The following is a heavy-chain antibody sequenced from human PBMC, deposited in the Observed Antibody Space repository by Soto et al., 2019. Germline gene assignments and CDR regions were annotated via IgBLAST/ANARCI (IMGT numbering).Heavy chain of an antibody. CDR1: AFSFTNAW. D-gene: IGHD3-22*01. CDR2: IKSKTDGGTT. CDR3: TTDITYYYDSSGQDAFDI. Sequence: GGSLRLSCAASAFSFTNAWMNWVRQAPGKGLEWVGRIKSKTDGGTTDYAAPVKGRFTIPRDDSKNTLYLQMNSLKTEDTAVYYCTTDITYYYDSSGQDAFDIWGQGTMVTVSS. V-gene: IGHV3-15*07. J-gene: IGHJ3*02.